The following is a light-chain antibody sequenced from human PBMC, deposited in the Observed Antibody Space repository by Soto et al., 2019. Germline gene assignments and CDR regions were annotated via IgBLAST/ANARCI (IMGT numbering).Light chain of an antibody. CDR1: QSISTW. V-gene: IGKV1-5*03. J-gene: IGKJ1*01. CDR2: EAS. CDR3: QQYNSYWT. Sequence: DIQMTQSPSTLSASVGDGVTITCRASQSISTWLAWYQQKPGKAPKLLIYEASSLGSGVPSRFSGSGSGTEFTLTISSLQPDDFATYYCQQYNSYWTFGQGTKVEIK.